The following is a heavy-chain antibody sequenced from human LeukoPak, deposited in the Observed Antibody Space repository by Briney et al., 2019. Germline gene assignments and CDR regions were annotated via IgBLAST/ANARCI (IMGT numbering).Heavy chain of an antibody. CDR3: AKAVGFCTGAGCDGPGDYDAYYYYYMDV. CDR1: EGTFRTYA. J-gene: IGHJ6*03. D-gene: IGHD2-8*02. Sequence: GASVKVSCKASEGTFRTYAINWVRQAPGQGFEWMGGIIPIHGTPNYAQTFQGRVTITADESTSKVYMELSSLTSEDTAVYYCAKAVGFCTGAGCDGPGDYDAYYYYYMDVWGKGTMVIVSS. V-gene: IGHV1-69*13. CDR2: IIPIHGTP.